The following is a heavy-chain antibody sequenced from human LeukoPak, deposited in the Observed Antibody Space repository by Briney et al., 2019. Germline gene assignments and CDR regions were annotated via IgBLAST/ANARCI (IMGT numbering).Heavy chain of an antibody. CDR1: GFTFSSYS. CDR3: ARVRGSYYLDY. V-gene: IGHV3-48*01. Sequence: GGSLRLSCAASGFTFSSYSMNWVRQTPGKGLERVSYISSSISTIYYADSVKGRFTISRDNAKNSLYLQMNSLRAEDTAVYYCARVRGSYYLDYWGQGTLVTVSS. D-gene: IGHD1-26*01. CDR2: ISSSISTI. J-gene: IGHJ4*02.